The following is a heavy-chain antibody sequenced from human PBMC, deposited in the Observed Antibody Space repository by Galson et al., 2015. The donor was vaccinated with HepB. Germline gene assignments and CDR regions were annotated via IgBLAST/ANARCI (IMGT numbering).Heavy chain of an antibody. D-gene: IGHD2-21*01. V-gene: IGHV5-10-1*01. CDR2: IDPTDSYI. J-gene: IGHJ5*02. Sequence: QSGAEVKKPGESLRISCQGSGCSFRSYWISWLRQTPEKGLEWMGRIDPTDSYINYSPSFQGHVTISVDRSINTAYLHWNSLQASDTAIYFCARDAYCGGDCHWYFWSDPWGRGTLVTVSS. CDR1: GCSFRSYW. CDR3: ARDAYCGGDCHWYFWSDP.